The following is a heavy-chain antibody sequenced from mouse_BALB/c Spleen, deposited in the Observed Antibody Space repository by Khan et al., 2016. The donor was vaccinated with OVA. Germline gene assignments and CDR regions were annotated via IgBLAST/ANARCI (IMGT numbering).Heavy chain of an antibody. Sequence: VQLQESGPGLVAPSQSLSITCTVSGFSLTSYGVNWVRQPPGKGLEWLGVIWGDGSTNYHSTLMSRLSISQDNSQSQVFLQLSSLQTDDTATYYCAKWGTANYYAMDYWGQGTSVTVSS. V-gene: IGHV2-3*01. J-gene: IGHJ4*01. CDR1: GFSLTSYG. CDR2: IWGDGST. D-gene: IGHD1-2*01. CDR3: AKWGTANYYAMDY.